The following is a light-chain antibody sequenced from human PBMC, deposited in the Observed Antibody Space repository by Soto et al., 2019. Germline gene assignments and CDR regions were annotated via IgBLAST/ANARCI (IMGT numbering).Light chain of an antibody. CDR2: GAS. V-gene: IGKV3-20*01. CDR3: QQYGGSPWT. Sequence: EIVLTQSPVTLSLSPGEGATLSCRASQSVGINLAWYQQKPGQAPRLLIYGASRRATGIADRFSGSGSGTDFTLTISRLDPEDFAVYYCQQYGGSPWTFGQGTKVDI. CDR1: QSVGIN. J-gene: IGKJ1*01.